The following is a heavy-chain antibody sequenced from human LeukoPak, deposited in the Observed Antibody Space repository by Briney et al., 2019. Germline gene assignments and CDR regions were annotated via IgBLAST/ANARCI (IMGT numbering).Heavy chain of an antibody. J-gene: IGHJ4*02. CDR2: IYYSGST. Sequence: SETLSLTCTVSGGSISSSSYYWGWIRQPPGKGLEWIGSIYYSGSTYYNPSLKSRVTISVDTSKNQFSLKLSSVTAADTAVYYCARGSNPIKNWGQGTLVTVSS. CDR1: GGSISSSSYY. D-gene: IGHD1-14*01. CDR3: ARGSNPIKN. V-gene: IGHV4-39*07.